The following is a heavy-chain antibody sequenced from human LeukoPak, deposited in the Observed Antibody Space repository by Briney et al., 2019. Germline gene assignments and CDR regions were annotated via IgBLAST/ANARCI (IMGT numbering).Heavy chain of an antibody. CDR1: GFIFSSYW. J-gene: IGHJ6*04. CDR3: ARRALRYCSSTSCPAQYYGVDV. Sequence: GGSLRLSCAASGFIFSSYWMSWVRQAPGKGLEWVANIKEDGSEKYYVDSVKGRFTISRDNAKNSLYLQTNSLRAEDTAVFYCARRALRYCSSTSCPAQYYGVDVWGKGTTVTVSS. CDR2: IKEDGSEK. V-gene: IGHV3-7*03. D-gene: IGHD2-2*01.